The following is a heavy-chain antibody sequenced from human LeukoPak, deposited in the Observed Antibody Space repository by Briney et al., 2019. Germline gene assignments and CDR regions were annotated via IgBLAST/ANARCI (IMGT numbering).Heavy chain of an antibody. CDR1: GYTFTSYD. V-gene: IGHV1-8*01. Sequence: VASVKVSCRASGYTFTSYDINWVRQATGQGLEWMGWMNPNSGNTGYAQKFQGRVTMTRNTSISTAYMELSSLRSEDTAVYYCARGRYIAAAVVYWGQGTLVTVSS. J-gene: IGHJ4*02. CDR3: ARGRYIAAAVVY. CDR2: MNPNSGNT. D-gene: IGHD6-13*01.